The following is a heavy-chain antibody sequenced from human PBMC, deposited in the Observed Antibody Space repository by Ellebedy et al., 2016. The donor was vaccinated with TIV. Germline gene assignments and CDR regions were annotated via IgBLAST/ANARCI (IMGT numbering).Heavy chain of an antibody. Sequence: GESLKISCAASGFTVSSNYMSWVRQAPGKGLEWVSVIYSGGSTYYADSVKGRFTISRDNSKNTLYLQMNSLKTEDTAVYYCTRGVGWFGELLDYWGQGTLVTVSS. V-gene: IGHV3-66*01. J-gene: IGHJ4*02. CDR2: IYSGGST. CDR1: GFTVSSNY. D-gene: IGHD3-10*01. CDR3: TRGVGWFGELLDY.